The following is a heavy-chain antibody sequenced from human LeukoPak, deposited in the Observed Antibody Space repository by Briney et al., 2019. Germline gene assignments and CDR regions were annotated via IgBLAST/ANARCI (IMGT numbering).Heavy chain of an antibody. Sequence: GGSLRLPCAASGSVFGDYGMHWVRQAPGRGLEWVTRVRNDGSDKYYADSVKGRFTISRDNSKNTLYLQMNSLRPEDTAVYYCAKHYYGSGSQKYYFDYWGQGTLVTVSS. CDR1: GSVFGDYG. D-gene: IGHD3-10*01. J-gene: IGHJ4*02. CDR3: AKHYYGSGSQKYYFDY. CDR2: VRNDGSDK. V-gene: IGHV3-30*02.